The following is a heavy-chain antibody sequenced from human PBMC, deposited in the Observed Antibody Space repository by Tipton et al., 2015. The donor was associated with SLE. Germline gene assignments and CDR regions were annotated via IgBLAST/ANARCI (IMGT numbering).Heavy chain of an antibody. V-gene: IGHV4-59*08. CDR1: CGSISSQY. J-gene: IGHJ2*01. Sequence: TLSLTCTVSCGSISSQYWSWIRQPPGKGLEWIGYIHYSGSTYYNPSPKSRVTVSVDTSKSQFSLKLSSVTAADTAVYYCARQAAISSSWGWYFDLWGRGTLVTVSS. CDR2: IHYSGST. CDR3: ARQAAISSSWGWYFDL. D-gene: IGHD6-13*01.